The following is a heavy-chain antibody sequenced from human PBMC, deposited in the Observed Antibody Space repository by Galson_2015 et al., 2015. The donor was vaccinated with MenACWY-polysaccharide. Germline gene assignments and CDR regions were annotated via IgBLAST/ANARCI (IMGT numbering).Heavy chain of an antibody. Sequence: SLRLSCAASAFTFSSYWMSWVRQAPGKGLEWVANIKEDGSDKYYVDSVKGRFTISRDNAKNSLYLQTNSLRAEETAVYYCASRRGGLGNYFDYWGQGPLVTASS. CDR3: ASRRGGLGNYFDY. J-gene: IGHJ4*02. V-gene: IGHV3-7*03. D-gene: IGHD3-16*01. CDR1: AFTFSSYW. CDR2: IKEDGSDK.